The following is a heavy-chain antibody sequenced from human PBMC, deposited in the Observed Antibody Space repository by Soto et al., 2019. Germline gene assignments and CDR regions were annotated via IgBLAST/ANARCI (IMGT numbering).Heavy chain of an antibody. CDR2: IIPLFGTA. V-gene: IGHV1-69*13. CDR1: GGTFSTYN. Sequence: SVKVSCKASGGTFSTYNMTWVRQAPGQGLEWMGGIIPLFGTANYAQQFQGRVTITADESTSTVYMELSRLRSEDTAVSYCSRSQDSSGYWNNCFDPWGQGTLVTVSS. D-gene: IGHD3-22*01. J-gene: IGHJ5*02. CDR3: SRSQDSSGYWNNCFDP.